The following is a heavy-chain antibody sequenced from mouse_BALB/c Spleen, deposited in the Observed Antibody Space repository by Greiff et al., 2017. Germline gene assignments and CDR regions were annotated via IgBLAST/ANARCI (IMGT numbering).Heavy chain of an antibody. J-gene: IGHJ3*01. V-gene: IGHV3-2*02. CDR3: VSYDYDDAWFAY. CDR2: ISYSGST. CDR1: GYSITSDYA. Sequence: EVQGVESGPGLVKPSQSLSLTCTVTGYSITSDYAWNWIRQFPGNKLEWMGYISYSGSTSYNPSLKSRISITRDTSKNQFFLQLNSVTTEDTATYYCVSYDYDDAWFAYWGQGTLVTVSA. D-gene: IGHD2-4*01.